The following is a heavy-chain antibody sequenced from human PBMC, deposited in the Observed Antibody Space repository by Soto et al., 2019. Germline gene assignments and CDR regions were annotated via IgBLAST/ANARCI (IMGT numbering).Heavy chain of an antibody. Sequence: ASVKVSCKASGYTFTSYGISWVRQAPGQGLEWMGWISAYNGNTNYAQKLQGRVTMTTDTSTSTAYMELRSLRSDDTAVYYCAGDNPLEWLLSTSYYYYGMDVWGQGTTVTVSS. CDR1: GYTFTSYG. CDR3: AGDNPLEWLLSTSYYYYGMDV. V-gene: IGHV1-18*01. D-gene: IGHD3-3*01. J-gene: IGHJ6*02. CDR2: ISAYNGNT.